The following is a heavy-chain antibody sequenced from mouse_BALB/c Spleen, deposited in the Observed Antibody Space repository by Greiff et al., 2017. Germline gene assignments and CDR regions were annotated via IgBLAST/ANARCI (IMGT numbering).Heavy chain of an antibody. J-gene: IGHJ4*01. V-gene: IGHV5-17*02. Sequence: DVMLVESGGGLVQPGGSRKLSCAASGFTFSSFGMHWVRQAPEKGLEWVAYISSGSSTIYYADTVKGRFTISRDNPKNTLFLQMTSLRSEDTAMYYCARSGIYYGNYYYAMDYWGQGTSVTVSS. CDR3: ARSGIYYGNYYYAMDY. CDR2: ISSGSSTI. D-gene: IGHD2-1*01. CDR1: GFTFSSFG.